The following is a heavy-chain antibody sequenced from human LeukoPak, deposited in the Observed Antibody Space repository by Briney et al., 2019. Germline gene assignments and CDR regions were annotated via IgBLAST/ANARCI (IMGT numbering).Heavy chain of an antibody. D-gene: IGHD6-19*01. Sequence: GGSLRLSCAASGFTFSSYGMHWVRQAPGKGLEWVAVIWYDGSNKYYADSVKGRFTISRDNSKNTLYLQMNSLRAEDTAVYYCAREKSAVAGYYFDYWGQGTLVTVYS. CDR1: GFTFSSYG. CDR3: AREKSAVAGYYFDY. J-gene: IGHJ4*02. CDR2: IWYDGSNK. V-gene: IGHV3-33*01.